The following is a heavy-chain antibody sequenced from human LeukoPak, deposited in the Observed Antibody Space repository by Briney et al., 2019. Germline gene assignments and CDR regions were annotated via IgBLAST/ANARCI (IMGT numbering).Heavy chain of an antibody. CDR2: IKQDGSEK. D-gene: IGHD2-15*01. CDR1: GFTFSSYW. Sequence: GGSLRLSCAASGFTFSSYWMSWVRQAPGKGLEWVANIKQDGSEKYYVDSVKGRFTISRDNARNSLYLQMNSLRAEDTAVYYCAREFLISPANNWFDPWGQGTLVTVSS. CDR3: AREFLISPANNWFDP. V-gene: IGHV3-7*01. J-gene: IGHJ5*02.